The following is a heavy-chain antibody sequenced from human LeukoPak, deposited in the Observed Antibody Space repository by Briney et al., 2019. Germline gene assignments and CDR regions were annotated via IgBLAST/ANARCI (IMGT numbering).Heavy chain of an antibody. D-gene: IGHD3-10*01. CDR3: AKVGTGNEYGSGGFDF. V-gene: IGHV3-21*01. Sequence: GGSLRLSCAASGFTFSNYNMNWVRQAPGKGLEWVSAISSSSTYINYADSVKGRFTISRDNARSSLYLQMNSLRAEDTAVYYCAKVGTGNEYGSGGFDFWGQGTLVTVSP. J-gene: IGHJ4*02. CDR2: ISSSSTYI. CDR1: GFTFSNYN.